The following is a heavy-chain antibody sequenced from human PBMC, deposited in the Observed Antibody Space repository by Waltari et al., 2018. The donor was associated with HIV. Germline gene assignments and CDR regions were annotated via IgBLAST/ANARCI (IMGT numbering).Heavy chain of an antibody. CDR2: IYYSGST. D-gene: IGHD3-16*01. V-gene: IGHV4-39*01. J-gene: IGHJ4*02. CDR1: GGFISSSSYY. Sequence: QVQESGPGLVKPSETLSLTCAVSGGFISSSSYYWGWIRQPPGKGRELMGSIYYSGSTYYSPSLKSRVTISVNTSKNQFSLRLRSVTAADTAVYYCARLFPSSWGYYFDYWGQGTLVTVSS. CDR3: ARLFPSSWGYYFDY.